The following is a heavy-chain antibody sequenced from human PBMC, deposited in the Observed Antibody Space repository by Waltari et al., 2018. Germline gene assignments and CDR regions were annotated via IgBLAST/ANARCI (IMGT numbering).Heavy chain of an antibody. CDR1: GGSISSYY. Sequence: QVQLQESGPGLVKPSETLSLTCTVSGGSISSYYWSWIRQPPGKGLEWIGYIYYSGSTNYNPSLTSRVTISVDTSKTQFSLKLSSVTAADTAVYYCARVNCSSTSCDGPDWFDPWGQGTLVTVSS. CDR2: IYYSGST. V-gene: IGHV4-59*01. CDR3: ARVNCSSTSCDGPDWFDP. D-gene: IGHD2-2*01. J-gene: IGHJ5*02.